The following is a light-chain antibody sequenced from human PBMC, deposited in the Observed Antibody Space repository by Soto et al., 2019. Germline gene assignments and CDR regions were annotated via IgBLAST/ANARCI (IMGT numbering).Light chain of an antibody. CDR1: QSVSNNY. Sequence: EIVLTQSPGTLSLSPGERATLSCRASQSVSNNYLAWYQQKPGQAPRLLIYGASNRATGIPDRFSGSGSGTDFTLTISRLEPEDFAVYYCHHYDSSPPYTLGQGTKLEIK. J-gene: IGKJ2*01. CDR3: HHYDSSPPYT. V-gene: IGKV3-20*01. CDR2: GAS.